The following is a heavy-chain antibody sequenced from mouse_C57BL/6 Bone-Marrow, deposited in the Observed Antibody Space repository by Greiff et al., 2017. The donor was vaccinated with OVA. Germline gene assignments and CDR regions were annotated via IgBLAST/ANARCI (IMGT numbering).Heavy chain of an antibody. V-gene: IGHV5-9-1*02. CDR1: GFTFSSYA. D-gene: IGHD2-4*01. J-gene: IGHJ1*03. CDR3: TREPWDYDGYFDV. Sequence: EVQGVESGEGLVKPGGSLKLSCAASGFTFSSYAMSWVRQTPEKRLEWVAYISSGGDYIYYADTVKGRFTISRDNARNTLYLQMSSLKSEDTAMYYCTREPWDYDGYFDVWGTGTTVTVSS. CDR2: ISSGGDYI.